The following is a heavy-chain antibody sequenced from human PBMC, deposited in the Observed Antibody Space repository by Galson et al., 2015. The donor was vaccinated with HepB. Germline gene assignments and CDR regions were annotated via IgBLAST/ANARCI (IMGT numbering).Heavy chain of an antibody. CDR2: IDPSDSYT. CDR3: ARPHPISGRTDYGMDV. Sequence: QSGAEVKKPGESLRISCKGSGYSFTSYWISWVRQMPGKGLEWMGRIDPSDSYTNYSPSFQGHVTISADKSISTAYLQWSSLKASDTAMYYCARPHPISGRTDYGMDVWGQGTTVTVSS. D-gene: IGHD3-10*01. CDR1: GYSFTSYW. J-gene: IGHJ6*02. V-gene: IGHV5-10-1*01.